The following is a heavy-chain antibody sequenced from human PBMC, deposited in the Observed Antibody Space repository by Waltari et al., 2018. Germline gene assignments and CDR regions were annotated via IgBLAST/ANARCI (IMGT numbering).Heavy chain of an antibody. Sequence: QLQLQESGPGLMKPSETLSLTCTVSGGSISRRSSYRGWIRQSPGKGLEWIASIYYTGTTYYNPTLESRVTISGDTSKNQFSLRLSSVTAADTAVYYCARHWKRNGYRFDPWGQGTLVTVSS. CDR2: IYYTGTT. V-gene: IGHV4-39*01. CDR1: GGSISRRSSY. J-gene: IGHJ5*02. CDR3: ARHWKRNGYRFDP. D-gene: IGHD5-12*01.